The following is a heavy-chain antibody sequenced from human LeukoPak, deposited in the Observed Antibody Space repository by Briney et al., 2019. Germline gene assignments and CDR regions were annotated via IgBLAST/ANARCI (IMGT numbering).Heavy chain of an antibody. CDR3: ARYCTSTSCYKWGFDP. CDR1: GGSITSGGYY. V-gene: IGHV4-31*03. CDR2: IYYTGNT. Sequence: SQTLSLTCTVSGGSITSGGYYWSWLRQYPGKGLEWIGYIYYTGNTYYNPSLKSRVTISVDTSKNQFSLKLSSVTAADTAVYYCARYCTSTSCYKWGFDPWAQGTLVTVSS. J-gene: IGHJ5*02. D-gene: IGHD2-2*02.